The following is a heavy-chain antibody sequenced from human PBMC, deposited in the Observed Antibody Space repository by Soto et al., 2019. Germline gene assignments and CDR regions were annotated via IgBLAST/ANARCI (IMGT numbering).Heavy chain of an antibody. V-gene: IGHV1-18*01. Sequence: QVQLVQSGAEVKKPGASVKVSCKASGYTFTSYSISWVRQAPGQGLEWMGWISAYNGNTYHARKLQGRDTITTDTSTSTAYMELRSLRSDDTAVYYCARDVGYGLIDYWGQGTLVTVSS. CDR2: ISAYNGNT. CDR1: GYTFTSYS. CDR3: ARDVGYGLIDY. J-gene: IGHJ4*02. D-gene: IGHD5-18*01.